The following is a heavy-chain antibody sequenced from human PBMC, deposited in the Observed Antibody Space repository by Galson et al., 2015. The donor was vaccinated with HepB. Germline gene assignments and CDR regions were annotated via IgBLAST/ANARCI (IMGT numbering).Heavy chain of an antibody. CDR1: GLIFPDYA. D-gene: IGHD5-18*01. Sequence: SLRLSCAASGLIFPDYAMHWVRQAPGRGLEWVSLISWDSSNTYYADSVKGRFTISRDNTKDSLYLQMNSLTVEDTALYYCSKADGFSHGSLDHWGQGTPVTGSS. CDR3: SKADGFSHGSLDH. V-gene: IGHV3-43D*03. J-gene: IGHJ4*02. CDR2: ISWDSSNT.